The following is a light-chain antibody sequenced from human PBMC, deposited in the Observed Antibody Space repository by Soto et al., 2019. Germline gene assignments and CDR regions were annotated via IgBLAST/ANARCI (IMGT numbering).Light chain of an antibody. CDR2: GAS. CDR3: QQYSSSSPT. Sequence: DIQMTQSPSTLSASVGDRVTITCRASQSISSWLAWYQQKPGKAPKLLIYGASSLESGVPSRFSGSGSVTELSLTIHSLQPDDFATYYCQQYSSSSPTFGQGTKLEIK. CDR1: QSISSW. V-gene: IGKV1-5*01. J-gene: IGKJ2*01.